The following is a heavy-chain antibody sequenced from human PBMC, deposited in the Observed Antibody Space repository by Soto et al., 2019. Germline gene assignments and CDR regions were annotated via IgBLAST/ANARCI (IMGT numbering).Heavy chain of an antibody. V-gene: IGHV2-26*01. CDR3: ASSYSTSWYWFDS. Sequence: QVTVKESGPVLVKPTETLTLTCTVSGFSLSNAGLGVSWIRQPPGKALEWLAHIFSNDEKSYSTSLKSRLTIPKDTSKSHVVLTMTNMDPVDTATYYCASSYSTSWYWFDSWGQGTLVTVSS. J-gene: IGHJ5*01. CDR2: IFSNDEK. CDR1: GFSLSNAGLG. D-gene: IGHD6-13*01.